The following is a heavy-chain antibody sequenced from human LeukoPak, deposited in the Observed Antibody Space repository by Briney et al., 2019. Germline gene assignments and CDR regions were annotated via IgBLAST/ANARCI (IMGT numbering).Heavy chain of an antibody. V-gene: IGHV4-31*03. CDR3: ARLKGRYSSNWVFDY. CDR1: GGSISSGGYY. CDR2: IYYSGST. D-gene: IGHD6-13*01. J-gene: IGHJ4*02. Sequence: PSETLSLTCTVSGGSISSGGYYWSWIRQHPGKGLDWIGYIYYSGSTYYNPSLKSRVTISVDTSENQFSLKLSSVTAADTAVYYCARLKGRYSSNWVFDYWGQGTLVTVSS.